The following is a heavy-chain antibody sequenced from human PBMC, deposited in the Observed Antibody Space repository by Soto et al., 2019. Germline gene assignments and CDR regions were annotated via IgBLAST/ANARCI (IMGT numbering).Heavy chain of an antibody. CDR3: ARDAEGGGYDHIDC. D-gene: IGHD5-12*01. V-gene: IGHV4-30-4*01. CDR2: IYYSGST. CDR1: GGSISSGDYY. Sequence: PSETLSLTCTVSGGSISSGDYYWTWFRQPPGKGLEWIGYIYYSGSTYYNPSLKSRVTMSVDTSKNQFSLNLNSMTAADTAVYYCARDAEGGGYDHIDCWGQGTLVTSPQ. J-gene: IGHJ4*02.